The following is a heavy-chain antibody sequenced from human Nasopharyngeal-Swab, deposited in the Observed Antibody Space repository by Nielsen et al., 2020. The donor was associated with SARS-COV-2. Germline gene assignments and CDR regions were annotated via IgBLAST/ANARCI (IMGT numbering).Heavy chain of an antibody. CDR2: ISSSGSTI. CDR1: GFTFSDHY. CDR3: ARSSHQSEGYAFDY. V-gene: IGHV3-11*01. D-gene: IGHD5-12*01. J-gene: IGHJ4*02. Sequence: GGSLRLSCAASGFTFSDHYMSWIRQAPGKGLEWVSYISSSGSTIYYADSVKGRFTISRDNAKNSLYLQMNSLRAEDTAVYYCARSSHQSEGYAFDYWGQGTLVTVSS.